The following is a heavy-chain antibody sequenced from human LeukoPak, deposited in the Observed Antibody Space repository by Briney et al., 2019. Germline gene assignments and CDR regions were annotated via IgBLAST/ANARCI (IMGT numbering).Heavy chain of an antibody. J-gene: IGHJ4*02. CDR1: GFTFSDYY. D-gene: IGHD3-3*01. CDR2: ISSSSSYT. CDR3: ARGLGDFWSGYYLDYFDY. Sequence: GGSLRLSCAASGFTFSDYYMSWIRQAPGKGLEWVSYISSSSSYTNYADSVKGRFTISRDNAKNSLYLQMNSLRAEDTAVYYCARGLGDFWSGYYLDYFDYWGQGTLVTVSS. V-gene: IGHV3-11*06.